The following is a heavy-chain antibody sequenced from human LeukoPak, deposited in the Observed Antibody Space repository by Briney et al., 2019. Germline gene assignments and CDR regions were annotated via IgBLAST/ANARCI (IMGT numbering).Heavy chain of an antibody. Sequence: PSETLSLTCTVSGGSISSYYWSWIRQPPGKGLEWIGYIYYSGSTNYNPSLKSRVTISVDTSKNQFSLNLRSVTAADTAVYYCAKAAKYYYGSETYFFFDHWGQGTLVTVSS. V-gene: IGHV4-59*12. D-gene: IGHD3-10*01. J-gene: IGHJ4*02. CDR3: AKAAKYYYGSETYFFFDH. CDR1: GGSISSYY. CDR2: IYYSGST.